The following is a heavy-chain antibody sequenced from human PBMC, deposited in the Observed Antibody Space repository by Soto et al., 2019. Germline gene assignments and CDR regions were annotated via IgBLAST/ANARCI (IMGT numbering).Heavy chain of an antibody. CDR2: MNPNSGNT. D-gene: IGHD4-17*01. V-gene: IGHV1-8*01. CDR1: GYTFTSYD. Sequence: QVQLVQSGAEVKKPGASVKVSCKASGYTFTSYDINWVRQATGQGLEYLGWMNPNSGNTGYVQKFQGRVTMNRDTSISTDYMELSSLRSEDTAVYFCARGVKYGAYSRWFDPWGQGTLVTVSS. J-gene: IGHJ5*02. CDR3: ARGVKYGAYSRWFDP.